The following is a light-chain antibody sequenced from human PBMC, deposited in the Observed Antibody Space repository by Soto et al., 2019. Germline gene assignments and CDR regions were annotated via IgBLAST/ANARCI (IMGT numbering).Light chain of an antibody. CDR1: TSNIGTFY. Sequence: QSVLTQPPSTSSTPGQTVTISCSGSTSNIGTFYVYCYQHLPGTAPKLLIYIGDQRASGVSDRFSASKSGTSASLAISGLRYDDEADYYCAAWDDNLNAYDFASGTKDTV. CDR2: IGD. J-gene: IGLJ1*01. CDR3: AAWDDNLNAYD. V-gene: IGLV1-47*02.